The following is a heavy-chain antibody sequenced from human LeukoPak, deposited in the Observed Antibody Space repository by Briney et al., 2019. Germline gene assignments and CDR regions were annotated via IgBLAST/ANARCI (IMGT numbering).Heavy chain of an antibody. CDR1: EFTFSSYA. Sequence: GGSLRLSCAASEFTFSSYAMTWVRQAPGRGLEWVSGISPSGVTTYYADSVQGRFTISRDNSKNTLYLQMNSLSPEDTAIYYCAKSLPLAGRRPFFFDYWGQGTLVTVSS. D-gene: IGHD6-19*01. V-gene: IGHV3-23*01. CDR3: AKSLPLAGRRPFFFDY. CDR2: ISPSGVTT. J-gene: IGHJ4*02.